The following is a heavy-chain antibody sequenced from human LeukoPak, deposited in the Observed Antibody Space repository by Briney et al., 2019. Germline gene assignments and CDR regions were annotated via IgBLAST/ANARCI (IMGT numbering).Heavy chain of an antibody. CDR1: GGSFSGYY. D-gene: IGHD3-10*01. J-gene: IGHJ5*02. CDR3: ARGGRITMVRGVIAHNWFDP. V-gene: IGHV4-34*01. CDR2: INHSGST. Sequence: SETLSLTCAVYGGSFSGYYWSWIRQPPGKGLEWIGEINHSGSTNYNPSLKSRVTISVDTSKNQFSLKLSSVTAADTAAYYCARGGRITMVRGVIAHNWFDPWGQGTLVTVSS.